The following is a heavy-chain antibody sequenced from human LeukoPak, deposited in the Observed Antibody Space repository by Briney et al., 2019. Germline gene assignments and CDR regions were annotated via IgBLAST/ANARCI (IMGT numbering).Heavy chain of an antibody. Sequence: PSETLSLTCTVSGYSISSGYYWGWIRQPPGKGLEWIGSIYHSGSTNYNPSLKSRVTISVDKSKNQFSLKLSSVTAADTAMYYCARRSNSGLDYWGQGTLVTVSS. V-gene: IGHV4-38-2*02. CDR1: GYSISSGYY. CDR3: ARRSNSGLDY. J-gene: IGHJ4*02. CDR2: IYHSGST. D-gene: IGHD6-25*01.